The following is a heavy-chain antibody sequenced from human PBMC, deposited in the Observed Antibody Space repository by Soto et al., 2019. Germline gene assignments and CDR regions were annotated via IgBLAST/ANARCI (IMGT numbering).Heavy chain of an antibody. V-gene: IGHV1-18*04. J-gene: IGHJ6*02. CDR2: ISAYNGNT. D-gene: IGHD3-3*01. Sequence: GASVKVSCKASGYTFTSYGISWVRQAPGQGLEWMGWISAYNGNTNYAQKLQGRVTMTTDTSTSTAYMELRSLRSDDTAVYYCARGYYDFWSGYSAFGYYYYGMDVWGQGTTVTV. CDR1: GYTFTSYG. CDR3: ARGYYDFWSGYSAFGYYYYGMDV.